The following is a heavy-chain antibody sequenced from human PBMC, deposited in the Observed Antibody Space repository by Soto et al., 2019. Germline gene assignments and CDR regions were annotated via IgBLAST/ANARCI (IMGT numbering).Heavy chain of an antibody. D-gene: IGHD3-22*01. CDR1: GFTFSSYA. CDR3: AKGRESSGSYRPFDY. CDR2: ISAGGVAT. Sequence: EVQVLESGGGLGQPGGSLRLSCAASGFTFSSYAMSWVRQAPGKGLEWVSAISAGGVATNYADSVKGRFTISRDNSKNTLYLQMNSLRAEDTAVYYCAKGRESSGSYRPFDYWGQGTLVTVSS. V-gene: IGHV3-23*01. J-gene: IGHJ4*02.